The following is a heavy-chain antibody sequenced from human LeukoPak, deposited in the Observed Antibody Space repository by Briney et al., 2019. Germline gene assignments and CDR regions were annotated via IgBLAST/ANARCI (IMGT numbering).Heavy chain of an antibody. Sequence: GASVKVSCKASGYTFTSYGISWVRQAPGQGLEWMGWISAYNGNTNYAQKLQGRVTMTTDTSTSTAYMELRSLRSDDTAVYYCARGARGVIEATPFDYWGQGTLVTVSS. CDR1: GYTFTSYG. J-gene: IGHJ4*02. CDR3: ARGARGVIEATPFDY. CDR2: ISAYNGNT. D-gene: IGHD3-10*01. V-gene: IGHV1-18*01.